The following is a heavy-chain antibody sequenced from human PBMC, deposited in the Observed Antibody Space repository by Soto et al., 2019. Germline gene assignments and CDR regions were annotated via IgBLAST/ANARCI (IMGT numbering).Heavy chain of an antibody. V-gene: IGHV2-5*02. Sequence: QITLKESGPTLVKPTQTLTLTCTFSGFSLSTSGVGVGWIRQPPGKALEWLALIYWDDDKRYSPSLKSRLTITKDTSKNQVVLTMTNMDPVDTATYDCAQRGLAAAGPAFDYWGQGTLVTVSS. D-gene: IGHD6-13*01. CDR2: IYWDDDK. J-gene: IGHJ4*02. CDR1: GFSLSTSGVG. CDR3: AQRGLAAAGPAFDY.